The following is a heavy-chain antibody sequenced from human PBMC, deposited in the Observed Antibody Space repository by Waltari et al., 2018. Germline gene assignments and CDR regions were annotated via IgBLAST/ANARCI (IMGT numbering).Heavy chain of an antibody. D-gene: IGHD4-17*01. CDR2: IKQDGSEK. CDR1: GFTFSSYW. J-gene: IGHJ5*02. CDR3: ARGVTTVTPGRWFDP. V-gene: IGHV3-7*01. Sequence: EVQLVESGGGLVQPGGSLRLSCAASGFTFSSYWMSWVRQAPGKGVVLVANIKQDGSEKYYVESVKGRFTSTRDNAKNSLYLQMNSRRAEDTAVYYGARGVTTVTPGRWFDPWGQGTLVTVSS.